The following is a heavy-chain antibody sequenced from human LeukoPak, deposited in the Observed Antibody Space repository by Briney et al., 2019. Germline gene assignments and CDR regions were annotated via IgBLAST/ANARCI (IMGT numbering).Heavy chain of an antibody. J-gene: IGHJ4*02. CDR2: ISGGGGST. V-gene: IGHV3-23*01. D-gene: IGHD4-17*01. CDR3: AKVSRGEPNDY. CDR1: GFTFSSYA. Sequence: PGGSLRLSCAASGFTFSSYAMSWVRQAPGKGLEWVSSISGGGGSTYYADSVKGRFTISRDNSKNTLYLQMNSLRAEDTATYYCAKVSRGEPNDYWGQGTLVTVSS.